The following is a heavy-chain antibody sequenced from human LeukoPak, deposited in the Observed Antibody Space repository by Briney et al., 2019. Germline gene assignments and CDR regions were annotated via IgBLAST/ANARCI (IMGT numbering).Heavy chain of an antibody. CDR3: ARNNPGIAAGFDY. J-gene: IGHJ4*02. D-gene: IGHD6-13*01. V-gene: IGHV1-69*04. CDR2: IIPILGIA. Sequence: ASVKVSCKASGGTFSSYAISWVRQAPGQGLEWMGRIIPILGIANYAQKFQGRVTITADKSTSTAYMELRSLRSDDTAVYYCARNNPGIAAGFDYWGQGTLVTVSS. CDR1: GGTFSSYA.